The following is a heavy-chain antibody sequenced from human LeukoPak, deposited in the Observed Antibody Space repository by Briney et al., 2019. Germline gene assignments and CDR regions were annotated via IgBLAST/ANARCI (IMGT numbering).Heavy chain of an antibody. CDR1: GYTFTSYY. CDR3: ARGRSVTSGLNY. D-gene: IGHD4-17*01. CDR2: INPSGSST. J-gene: IGHJ4*02. Sequence: ASVKVSCKASGYTFTSYYIHWVRQAPGQGLEWMGIINPSGSSTSYAQKFQGRVTMTRDTSTSTVYMEVSSLRSEDTAVYYCARGRSVTSGLNYWGQGALVTVSS. V-gene: IGHV1-46*01.